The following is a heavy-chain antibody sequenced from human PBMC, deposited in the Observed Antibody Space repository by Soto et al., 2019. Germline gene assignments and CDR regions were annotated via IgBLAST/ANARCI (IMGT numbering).Heavy chain of an antibody. CDR1: GGSISSSAYY. V-gene: IGHV4-39*01. Sequence: QLQLQESGPGLVKTSETLSLTCIVSGGSISSSAYYWGWIRQPPGKGLEWIASIYYSGATYYKSSLKSRVTTAGGTSEIQFPLRLSSVTAADTAVYYCARLADGYSFATRYYYGLDVWGRGTTVTVSS. D-gene: IGHD5-18*01. CDR3: ARLADGYSFATRYYYGLDV. CDR2: IYYSGAT. J-gene: IGHJ6*02.